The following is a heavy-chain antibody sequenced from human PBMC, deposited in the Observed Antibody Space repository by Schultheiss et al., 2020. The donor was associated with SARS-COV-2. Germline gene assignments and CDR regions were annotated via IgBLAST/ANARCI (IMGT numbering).Heavy chain of an antibody. Sequence: GGSLRLSCAASGFTFSSYAMSWVRQAPGKGLEWVSAISGSGGSTYYADSVKGRFTISRDNAKNSLYLQMNSLRAEDTAVYYCARELLSGWSGYYTGYYYYGMDVWGQGTTVTVSS. CDR1: GFTFSSYA. V-gene: IGHV3-23*01. CDR2: ISGSGGST. CDR3: ARELLSGWSGYYTGYYYYGMDV. J-gene: IGHJ6*02. D-gene: IGHD3-3*01.